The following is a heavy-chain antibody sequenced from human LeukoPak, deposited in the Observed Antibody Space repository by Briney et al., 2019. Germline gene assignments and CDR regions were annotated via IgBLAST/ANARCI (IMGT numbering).Heavy chain of an antibody. CDR1: GYSISSGYY. Sequence: ASETLSLTCSVSGYSISSGYYWGWIRQAPGKGLEWIGNLYHSGSTYYNPSLKSRVSISVDTSKNQFSLNLSSVTAADTAVYYCATEIQNIAGRVYWGQGALVTVSS. J-gene: IGHJ4*02. CDR2: LYHSGST. CDR3: ATEIQNIAGRVY. V-gene: IGHV4-38-2*02. D-gene: IGHD6-6*01.